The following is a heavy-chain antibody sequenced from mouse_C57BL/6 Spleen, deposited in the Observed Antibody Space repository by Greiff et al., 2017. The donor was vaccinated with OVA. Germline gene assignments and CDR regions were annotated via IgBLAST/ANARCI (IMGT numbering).Heavy chain of an antibody. J-gene: IGHJ4*01. D-gene: IGHD3-3*01. CDR2: ISYDGSN. CDR1: GYSITSGYY. V-gene: IGHV3-6*01. Sequence: EVKLVESGPGLVKPSQSLSLTCSVTGYSITSGYYWNWIRQFPGNKLEWMGYISYDGSNNYNPSLKNRISITRDTSKNQFFLKLNSVTTEDTATYYCPLGDAMDYWGQGTSVTVSS. CDR3: PLGDAMDY.